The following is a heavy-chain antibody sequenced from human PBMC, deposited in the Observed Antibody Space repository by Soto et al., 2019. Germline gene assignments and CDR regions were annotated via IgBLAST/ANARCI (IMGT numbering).Heavy chain of an antibody. CDR1: GDSITSGDSY. CDR2: ISYTGNT. CDR3: ARYRPDYGDYYSDY. Sequence: PSETLSLTCTVSGDSITSGDSYWSWIRQSPGKGLECIGYISYTGNTYYNPSLKSRLTISIDTSKTQFSLRLSSVTAADTAVYYCARYRPDYGDYYSDYWGQGTLVTVSS. J-gene: IGHJ4*02. V-gene: IGHV4-30-4*01. D-gene: IGHD4-17*01.